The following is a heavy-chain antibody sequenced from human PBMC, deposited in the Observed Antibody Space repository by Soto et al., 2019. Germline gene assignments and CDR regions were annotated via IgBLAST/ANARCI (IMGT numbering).Heavy chain of an antibody. Sequence: GESLKISCKGSGYSFTSYWISWVRQMPGKGLEWMGRIDPSDSYTNYSPSFQGHVTISADKSISTAYLQWSSLKASDTAMYYCARHVWSVGAFLYYFDYWGQGTLVTVSS. V-gene: IGHV5-10-1*01. CDR3: ARHVWSVGAFLYYFDY. CDR1: GYSFTSYW. J-gene: IGHJ4*02. D-gene: IGHD1-26*01. CDR2: IDPSDSYT.